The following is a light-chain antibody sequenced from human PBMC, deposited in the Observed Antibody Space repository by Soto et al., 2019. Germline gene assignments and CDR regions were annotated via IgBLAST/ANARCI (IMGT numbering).Light chain of an antibody. Sequence: DIQMTQSPSSLSASVGDRVTITCQASQDISNYLNWYQQKPGKAPKLLIYDASNLEIGVPSRFSGSGSGTDFTFTISSLQPEDIATYYCQQYDNLPGYTFGQGTKLEIK. CDR3: QQYDNLPGYT. J-gene: IGKJ2*01. CDR1: QDISNY. CDR2: DAS. V-gene: IGKV1-33*01.